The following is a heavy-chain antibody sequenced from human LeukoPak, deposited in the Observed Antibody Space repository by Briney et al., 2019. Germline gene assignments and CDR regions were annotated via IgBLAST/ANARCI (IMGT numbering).Heavy chain of an antibody. CDR3: ARDLGGYGDYGTNFDY. D-gene: IGHD4-17*01. V-gene: IGHV3-23*01. CDR2: TSSSDAGT. CDR1: GFTLSTYA. J-gene: IGHJ4*02. Sequence: GGSLRLSCAASGFTLSTYAMSWVRQTPGKGLEWVAATSSSDAGTYHADSVRGRFTISRDNSKNTLYLQMNSLRAEDTAVYYCARDLGGYGDYGTNFDYWGQGTLVTVSS.